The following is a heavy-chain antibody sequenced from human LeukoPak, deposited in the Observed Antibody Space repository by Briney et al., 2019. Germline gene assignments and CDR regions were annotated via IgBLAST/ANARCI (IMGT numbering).Heavy chain of an antibody. D-gene: IGHD2-2*01. CDR3: ARHWSSPAPRRWFDP. V-gene: IGHV4-61*02. J-gene: IGHJ5*02. CDR1: GGSIGSGSYY. Sequence: SQTLSLTCTVSGGSIGSGSYYWSWIRQPAGKGLEWIGRIYTSGSTNYNPSLKSRVTISVDTSKNQFSLKLSSVTAADTAVYYCARHWSSPAPRRWFDPWGQGTLVTVSS. CDR2: IYTSGST.